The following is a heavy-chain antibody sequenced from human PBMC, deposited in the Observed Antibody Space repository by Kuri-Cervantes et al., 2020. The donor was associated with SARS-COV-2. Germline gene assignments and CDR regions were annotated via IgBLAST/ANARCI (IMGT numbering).Heavy chain of an antibody. CDR1: GFTFSSYA. D-gene: IGHD3-10*01. V-gene: IGHV3-23*01. CDR3: ANPITMVRGVIMGLDY. CDR2: ISGSGGST. J-gene: IGHJ4*02. Sequence: GGSLRLSCAASGFTFSSYAMSWVRQAPGKGLEWVSAISGSGGSTYYADSVKGRFTISRDNSKNTLYLQMNSLRAEDTAVYYCANPITMVRGVIMGLDYWGQGTLVTVSS.